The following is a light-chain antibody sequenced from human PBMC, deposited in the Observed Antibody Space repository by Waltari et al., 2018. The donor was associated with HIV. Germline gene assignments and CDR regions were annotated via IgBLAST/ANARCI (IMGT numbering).Light chain of an antibody. CDR3: CAYAGSTTYVI. V-gene: IGLV2-23*02. CDR1: SSDVGGYNL. CDR2: EVS. J-gene: IGLJ2*01. Sequence: QSALTQPASVSGSPGQSITISCTGTSSDVGGYNLVSWYQQHPGKAPKLMLYEVSKRPSGVSTLFSGSKSGNTASLTISGLQAEDEADYYCCAYAGSTTYVIFGGGTKLTVL.